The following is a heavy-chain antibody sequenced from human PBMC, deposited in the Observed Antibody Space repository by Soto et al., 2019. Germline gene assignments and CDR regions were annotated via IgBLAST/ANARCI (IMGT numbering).Heavy chain of an antibody. CDR2: ISGSGGST. J-gene: IGHJ4*02. D-gene: IGHD2-15*01. Sequence: GGSLRLSCAASGFTFSSYAMSWVRQAPGKGLEWVSAISGSGGSTYYADSVKGRFTISRDNSKNTLYLQMNSLRAEDTAVYYCAKDRGYCSGGSCPGRIYYFDYWGQGTLVTVS. CDR1: GFTFSSYA. V-gene: IGHV3-23*01. CDR3: AKDRGYCSGGSCPGRIYYFDY.